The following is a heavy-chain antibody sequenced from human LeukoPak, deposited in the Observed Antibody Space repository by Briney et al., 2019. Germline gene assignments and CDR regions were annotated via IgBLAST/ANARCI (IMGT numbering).Heavy chain of an antibody. J-gene: IGHJ6*04. CDR2: IYSGGRT. V-gene: IGHV3-53*01. Sequence: GGSLRLFCAASGFTLSSNYMSWVRQAPGKGLEGVSVIYSGGRTYYRGSVKGRFTISRDNSKNTLYLKMNSLSGEDTAVYYCARGNTIKYQEYYYYGMDVWGKGPTVTVSS. D-gene: IGHD3-10*01. CDR3: ARGNTIKYQEYYYYGMDV. CDR1: GFTLSSNY.